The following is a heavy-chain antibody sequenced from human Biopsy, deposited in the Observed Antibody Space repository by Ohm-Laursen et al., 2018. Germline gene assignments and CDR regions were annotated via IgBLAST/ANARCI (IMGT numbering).Heavy chain of an antibody. Sequence: SSVKVSCKSSGYTFTGYHVHWVRQAPGQGLEWMGWINARTGDTNYAQKFQGRVTMTRDTSISTAYVDLSSLRSDDTAVYYCTRGGYYYDSLAYYYWFDPWGQGTLVTVSS. CDR3: TRGGYYYDSLAYYYWFDP. D-gene: IGHD3-22*01. CDR2: INARTGDT. V-gene: IGHV1-2*02. CDR1: GYTFTGYH. J-gene: IGHJ5*02.